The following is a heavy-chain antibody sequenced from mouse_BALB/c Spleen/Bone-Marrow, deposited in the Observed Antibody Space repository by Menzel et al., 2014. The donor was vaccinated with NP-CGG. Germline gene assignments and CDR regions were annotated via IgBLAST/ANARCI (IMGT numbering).Heavy chain of an antibody. CDR2: INPKNGDT. D-gene: IGHD2-12*01. Sequence: VQLQYPGPELVKPGASVTMSCKASGYTFTDYYLKWVRQSHGKSLEWIGDINPKNGDTFYNQKFKDKATLTVDRSSSTAYMQLDSLTSEDSAAHYWVMDLRLYWCCDVWGAGTTVTVSS. J-gene: IGHJ1*01. CDR3: VMDLRLYWCCDV. V-gene: IGHV1-26*01. CDR1: GYTFTDYY.